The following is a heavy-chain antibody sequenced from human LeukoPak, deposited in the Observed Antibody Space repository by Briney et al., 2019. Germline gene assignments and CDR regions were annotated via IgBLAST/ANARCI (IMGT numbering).Heavy chain of an antibody. CDR2: INPNSGGT. J-gene: IGHJ5*02. CDR1: GYTFTGYY. D-gene: IGHD7-27*01. Sequence: GSSVKVSCKASGYTFTGYYMHWVRQVPGQGLEGMGWINPNSGGTDYAQNFQGRVTLTRDTSLSTAYMELSRLGSDDTAVYFCARDLEVSSVNLGLDPWGQGTLVTVSS. CDR3: ARDLEVSSVNLGLDP. V-gene: IGHV1-2*02.